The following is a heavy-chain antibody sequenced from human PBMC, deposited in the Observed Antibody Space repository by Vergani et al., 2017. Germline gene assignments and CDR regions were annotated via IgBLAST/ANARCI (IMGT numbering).Heavy chain of an antibody. D-gene: IGHD3-22*01. V-gene: IGHV3-21*01. J-gene: IGHJ4*02. Sequence: EVQLVESGGGLVKPGGSLRLSCAASGFTFSSYSMNWVRQAPGKGLEWVSSISSSSSYIYYADSVKGRFTISRDNAKNSLYLQMNSLRAEDTAVYYCARDLFYYDSSGYYSGLFDYWSQGTLVTVSS. CDR1: GFTFSSYS. CDR2: ISSSSSYI. CDR3: ARDLFYYDSSGYYSGLFDY.